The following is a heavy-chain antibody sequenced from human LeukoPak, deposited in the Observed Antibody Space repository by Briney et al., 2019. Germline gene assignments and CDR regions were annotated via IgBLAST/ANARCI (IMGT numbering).Heavy chain of an antibody. CDR3: AKSLYSSGWYETDY. CDR2: ISWNSGSI. V-gene: IGHV3-9*01. CDR1: GFTFDDYA. J-gene: IGHJ4*02. D-gene: IGHD6-19*01. Sequence: GRSLRLSCAASGFTFDDYAMHWVRQAPGKGLEWVSGISWNSGSIGYADSVKGRFTISRDNAKNSLYLQMNNLRAEDTALYYCAKSLYSSGWYETDYWGQGTLVTVSS.